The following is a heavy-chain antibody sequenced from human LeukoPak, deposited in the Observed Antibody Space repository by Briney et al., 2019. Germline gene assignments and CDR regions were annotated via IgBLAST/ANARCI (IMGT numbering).Heavy chain of an antibody. Sequence: GGSLRLSCTSSGFTFSSYWMHWVRQAPGKGLVWVSRINSDMSTTTYADSVKGRFTISRDNAKNTLFLQMNSLRAEDTAVYYCAKSGWNDGRKYYYYYYMDVWGKGTTVTISS. V-gene: IGHV3-74*01. CDR3: AKSGWNDGRKYYYYYYMDV. D-gene: IGHD1-1*01. CDR1: GFTFSSYW. CDR2: INSDMSTT. J-gene: IGHJ6*03.